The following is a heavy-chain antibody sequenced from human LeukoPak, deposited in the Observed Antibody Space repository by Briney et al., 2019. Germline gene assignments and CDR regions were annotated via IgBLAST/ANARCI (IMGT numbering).Heavy chain of an antibody. J-gene: IGHJ4*02. D-gene: IGHD6-13*01. V-gene: IGHV3-30*02. CDR1: GFTFSSYG. CDR3: ARDDCEGKVAPGYSSSCQWNYFDY. CDR2: IRYDGSNK. Sequence: PGGSLRLSCAASGFTFSSYGMHWVRQAPGKGLEWVAFIRYDGSNKYYADSVKGRFTISRDNSKNTLYLQMNSLRAEDTAVYYCARDDCEGKVAPGYSSSCQWNYFDYWGQGTLVTVSS.